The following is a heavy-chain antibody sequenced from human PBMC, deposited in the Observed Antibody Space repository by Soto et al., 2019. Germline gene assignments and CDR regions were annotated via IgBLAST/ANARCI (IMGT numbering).Heavy chain of an antibody. V-gene: IGHV4-34*01. J-gene: IGHJ4*02. CDR1: GGSFSGYY. CDR3: ERGRFWRDLDY. CDR2: INHSGST. Sequence: PSETLSLTCAVYGGSFSGYYWSWIRQPPGKGLEWIGEINHSGSTNYNPSLKSRVTISVDTSKNQFSLKLSSVTAADTAVYYCERGRFWRDLDYWGQGTLVTVS. D-gene: IGHD3-3*01.